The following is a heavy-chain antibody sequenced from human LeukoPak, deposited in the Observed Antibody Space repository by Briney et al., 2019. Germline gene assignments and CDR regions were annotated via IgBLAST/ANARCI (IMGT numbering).Heavy chain of an antibody. Sequence: TGGSLRLSCAASGFTFSSYWMHWVRQAPGKGLVWVSRIRSDGTSTSYADSVKGRFTISRDNAKNTLYLQMSSLRAEDTAVYYCAGRGSGVRSDLWGQGTLVTVSS. CDR3: AGRGSGVRSDL. D-gene: IGHD2-15*01. V-gene: IGHV3-74*01. CDR2: IRSDGTST. J-gene: IGHJ1*01. CDR1: GFTFSSYW.